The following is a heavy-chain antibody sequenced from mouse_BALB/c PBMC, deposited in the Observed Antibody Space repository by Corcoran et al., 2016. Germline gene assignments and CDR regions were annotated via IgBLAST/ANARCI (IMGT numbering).Heavy chain of an antibody. D-gene: IGHD3-2*01. CDR1: GFNIKDTY. CDR2: IDPANGNT. V-gene: IGHV14-3*02. Sequence: EVQLQQSGAELVKPGASVKLSCTASGFNIKDTYMHWVKQRPEQDLEWIGRIDPANGNTKYDPKFQGKATITADTSSNTAYLQLSSLTSEDTSVYYCARYDSSGYVIYWGQGTTLTVSS. J-gene: IGHJ2*01. CDR3: ARYDSSGYVIY.